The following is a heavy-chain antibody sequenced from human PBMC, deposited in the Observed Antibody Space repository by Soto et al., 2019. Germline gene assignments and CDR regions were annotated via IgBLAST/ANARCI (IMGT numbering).Heavy chain of an antibody. Sequence: QVQLQESGPGLVRPSGTLSLTCAVSGDSIIGTGWWSWVRQSQGKGLDWIGEVYHSGATNYTPSLKSRVTISVDTSRNQFSLNLGSVTAADTAVYYCVRNGYYSLDVWGQGTTVTVSS. CDR1: GDSIIGTGW. CDR3: VRNGYYSLDV. V-gene: IGHV4-4*02. J-gene: IGHJ6*02. D-gene: IGHD3-22*01. CDR2: VYHSGAT.